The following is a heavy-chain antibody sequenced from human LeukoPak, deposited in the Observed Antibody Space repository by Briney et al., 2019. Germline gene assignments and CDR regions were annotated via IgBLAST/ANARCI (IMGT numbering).Heavy chain of an antibody. CDR1: GGSFSGYY. CDR3: ARGPYYYDKFDY. J-gene: IGHJ4*02. Sequence: PSETLSLTCAVYGGSFSGYYWSWIRQPPGKGLEWIGEINHSGSTNYNPSLKSRVTISVDMSKNQFSLKLSSVTAADTAVYYCARGPYYYDKFDYWGQGTLVTVSS. CDR2: INHSGST. D-gene: IGHD3-22*01. V-gene: IGHV4-34*01.